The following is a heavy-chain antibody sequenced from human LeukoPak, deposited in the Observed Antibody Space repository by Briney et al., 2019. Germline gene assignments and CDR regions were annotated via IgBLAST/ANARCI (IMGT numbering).Heavy chain of an antibody. J-gene: IGHJ4*02. Sequence: GVPLNISCPGSGYGITTYWTGGARHMTGQGMEWIGIIYPGHSDTRYRPSLQGLVTSSPGKTIGPAYLHWSSLKASDTAMCYCARHSSGDVAGPRRYWGQGTVVSVSS. D-gene: IGHD1-26*01. CDR3: ARHSSGDVAGPRRY. V-gene: IGHV5-51*02. CDR1: GYGITTYW. CDR2: IYPGHSDT.